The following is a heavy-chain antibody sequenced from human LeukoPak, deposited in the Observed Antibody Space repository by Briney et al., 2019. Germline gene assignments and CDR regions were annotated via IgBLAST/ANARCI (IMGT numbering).Heavy chain of an antibody. D-gene: IGHD3-16*01. CDR2: INHSGST. Sequence: SETLSLTCAVYGGSFSGYYWSWIRQPPGKGLEWIGEINHSGSTNYNPSLKSRVTISVDTSKNQFSLKLSSVTAADTAVYYCARGRPLRGGIDYWGQGTLVTVS. CDR1: GGSFSGYY. V-gene: IGHV4-34*01. CDR3: ARGRPLRGGIDY. J-gene: IGHJ4*02.